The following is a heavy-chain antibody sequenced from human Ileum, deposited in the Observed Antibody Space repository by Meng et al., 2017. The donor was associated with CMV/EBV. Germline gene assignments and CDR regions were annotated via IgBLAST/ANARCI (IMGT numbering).Heavy chain of an antibody. V-gene: IGHV3-30*04. CDR2: ISYDGSNK. CDR3: ARVHLAARQYYYYGMDV. Sequence: GESLKISCAASGFTFSSYAMHWVRQAPGKGLEWVAVISYDGSNKYYADSVKGRFTISRDNSKNTLYLQMNSLRAEDTAVYYCARVHLAARQYYYYGMDVWGQGTMVTVSS. J-gene: IGHJ6*02. CDR1: GFTFSSYA. D-gene: IGHD6-6*01.